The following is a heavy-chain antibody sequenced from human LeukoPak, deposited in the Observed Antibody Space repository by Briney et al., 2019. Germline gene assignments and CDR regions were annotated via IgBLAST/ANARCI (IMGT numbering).Heavy chain of an antibody. CDR2: ISGSGGST. V-gene: IGHV3-23*01. D-gene: IGHD3-10*01. J-gene: IGHJ3*02. CDR3: AKDGGGLLWFGESPADAFDI. Sequence: GGSLRLSCAASGFTFSSYAMSWVRQAPGKGLEWVSAISGSGGSTYYADSVKGRFTISRDNSKNTLYLQMNSLRAEDTAVYYCAKDGGGLLWFGESPADAFDIWGQGTMVTVSS. CDR1: GFTFSSYA.